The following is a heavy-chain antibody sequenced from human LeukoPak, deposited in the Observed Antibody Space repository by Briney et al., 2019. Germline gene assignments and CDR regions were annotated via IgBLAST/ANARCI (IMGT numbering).Heavy chain of an antibody. CDR2: IKSKTDGGTT. CDR1: GFTFSNAW. V-gene: IGHV3-15*01. CDR3: TTDWRGVTHMYS. Sequence: PGGSLRLSCAASGFTFSNAWMSWVRQAPGKGLEWVGRIKSKTDGGTTDYAAPVKGRFTISRDDAKNTFYLQMNSLKTEDTAVYYCTTDWRGVTHMYSWGQGTLVTVSS. J-gene: IGHJ4*02. D-gene: IGHD3-3*01.